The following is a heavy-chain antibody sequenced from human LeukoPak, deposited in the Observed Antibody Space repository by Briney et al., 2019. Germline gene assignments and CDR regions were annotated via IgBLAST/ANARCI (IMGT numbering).Heavy chain of an antibody. CDR3: ARVQGGGFRTADF. CDR2: IRYDGSNK. D-gene: IGHD3-10*01. CDR1: GFTFSAYG. Sequence: GGSLRLSCATSGFTFSAYGMHWVRQPPVKGLEWVAFIRYDGSNKYYPDSVRGRFTVSRDNSKNTLYLQMNSLRPEDTAIYYCARVQGGGFRTADFWGQGTVVTVSS. J-gene: IGHJ4*02. V-gene: IGHV3-30*02.